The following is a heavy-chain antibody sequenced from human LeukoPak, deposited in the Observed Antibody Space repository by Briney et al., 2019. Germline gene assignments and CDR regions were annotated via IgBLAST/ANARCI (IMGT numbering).Heavy chain of an antibody. V-gene: IGHV3-23*01. CDR2: ISGSGGST. CDR1: GFTFSSYA. CDR3: AKGSLIAAAGTASIDY. D-gene: IGHD6-13*01. J-gene: IGHJ4*02. Sequence: GGSLRLSCAASGFTFSSYAMGWVRQAPGKGLEWVSAISGSGGSTYYADSVKGRFTISRDNSKNTLYLQMNSLRAEDTAVYYCAKGSLIAAAGTASIDYWGQGTLVTVSS.